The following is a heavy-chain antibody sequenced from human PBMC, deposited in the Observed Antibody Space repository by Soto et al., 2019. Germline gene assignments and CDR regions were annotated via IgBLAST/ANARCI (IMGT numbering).Heavy chain of an antibody. CDR2: IYYSGTT. CDR3: ARREIQGPIDY. Sequence: QVQLQESGPGLVKPSDTLSLTCAVSGYSISSTNWWGWIWQPPGKGLEWIGYIYYSGTTYYNPSLKSRVTMSVDTSKNQFSLKLTSVTAVDTAVYYCARREIQGPIDYWGQGTLVTVSS. V-gene: IGHV4-28*01. D-gene: IGHD1-26*01. CDR1: GYSISSTNW. J-gene: IGHJ4*02.